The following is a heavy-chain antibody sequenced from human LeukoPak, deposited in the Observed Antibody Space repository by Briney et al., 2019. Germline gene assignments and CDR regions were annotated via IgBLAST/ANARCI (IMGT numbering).Heavy chain of an antibody. Sequence: PGGSLRLSCAASGFTVSTAYMSWARQAPGKGLEWVSVIYSGGSTYYADSVKGRFTISRDNPKNTLYLQMNSLRAEDTAVYYCARDLSSCSGGSCPQDYWGQGTLVTVSS. CDR2: IYSGGST. D-gene: IGHD2-15*01. V-gene: IGHV3-53*01. CDR1: GFTVSTAY. CDR3: ARDLSSCSGGSCPQDY. J-gene: IGHJ4*02.